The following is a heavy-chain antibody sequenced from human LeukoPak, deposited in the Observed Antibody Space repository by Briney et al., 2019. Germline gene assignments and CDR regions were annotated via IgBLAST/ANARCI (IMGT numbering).Heavy chain of an antibody. CDR2: ISGSGGST. CDR3: AKDLSFGWYYFDY. Sequence: GGSLRLSCVASGFTFSSYAMSWVRQAPGKGLEWVSAISGSGGSTYYADSVKGRFTISRDNSKNTLYLQMNSLRAEDTAVYYCAKDLSFGWYYFDYWGQGTLVTVSS. CDR1: GFTFSSYA. D-gene: IGHD2-15*01. J-gene: IGHJ4*02. V-gene: IGHV3-23*01.